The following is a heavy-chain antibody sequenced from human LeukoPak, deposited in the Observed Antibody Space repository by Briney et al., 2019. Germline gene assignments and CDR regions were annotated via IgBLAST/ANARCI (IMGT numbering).Heavy chain of an antibody. Sequence: GGSLRLSCAASGFTFSNAWMSWIRQAPGKGLEWVSYISSSGNTKYYADSVKGRFTISRDNAKNSLSLQMNSLRAEDTAVYYCARDGGSAWFFRYWGQGTLVTVSS. J-gene: IGHJ4*02. CDR2: ISSSGNTK. CDR3: ARDGGSAWFFRY. D-gene: IGHD6-19*01. V-gene: IGHV3-11*04. CDR1: GFTFSNAW.